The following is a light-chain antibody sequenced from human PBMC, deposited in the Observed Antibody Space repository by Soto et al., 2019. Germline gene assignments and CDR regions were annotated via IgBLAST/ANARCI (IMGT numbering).Light chain of an antibody. CDR3: SSYTTTRPYV. V-gene: IGLV2-14*01. J-gene: IGLJ1*01. CDR1: SSDVGGFNY. Sequence: QSALTQPASVSGSPGQSITISCTGTSSDVGGFNYVSWYQQHPGKVPKLMIYDVSNRPSGVSNRFSGSKSGNTASLTISGLPAEDEADYYCSSYTTTRPYVFGTGTKLTVL. CDR2: DVS.